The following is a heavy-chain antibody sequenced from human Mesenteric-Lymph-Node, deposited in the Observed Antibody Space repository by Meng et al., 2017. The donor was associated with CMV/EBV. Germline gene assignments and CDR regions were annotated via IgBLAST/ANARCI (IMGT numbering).Heavy chain of an antibody. CDR2: INPNSGGT. V-gene: IGHV1-2*02. CDR1: GYTFTGYY. CDR3: ARTEVVPPAIGYFVY. Sequence: ASVKVSCKASGYTFTGYYMHWVRQAPGQGLEWMGWINPNSGGTNYAQKFQGRVTMTRDTSISTGYMELSRLTSDDTAVYYCARTEVVPPAIGYFVYWGQGTLVTVSS. J-gene: IGHJ4*02. D-gene: IGHD3-9*01.